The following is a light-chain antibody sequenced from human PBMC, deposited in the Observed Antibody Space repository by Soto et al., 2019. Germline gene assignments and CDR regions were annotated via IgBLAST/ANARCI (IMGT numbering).Light chain of an antibody. CDR1: SSDVGDYNY. CDR2: DVN. Sequence: QSALTQPRSVSGSPGQSVTISCTGTSSDVGDYNYVSWYQRHPGKAPKLMIYDVNKRPSGVPDRFSGSKSGNTASLTISGLQAEDEADYYCGSYAGSYTWVFGGGTQLTVL. V-gene: IGLV2-11*01. J-gene: IGLJ3*02. CDR3: GSYAGSYTWV.